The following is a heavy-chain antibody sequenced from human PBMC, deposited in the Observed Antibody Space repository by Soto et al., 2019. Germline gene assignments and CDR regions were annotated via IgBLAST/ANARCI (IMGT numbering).Heavy chain of an antibody. D-gene: IGHD2-2*01. CDR1: GDSISSFY. J-gene: IGHJ4*02. CDR2: IFSSGST. V-gene: IGHV4-59*01. CDR3: AGVGYCSSTPCWPIGYFEY. Sequence: QVQLQESGPGLVKPSETLSLTCTVSGDSISSFYWTWIRQPPGKGLEWVGYIFSSGSTNYNPSLKSRVTISVDTSETQFSLKLTSVTAADTAVYYCAGVGYCSSTPCWPIGYFEYWGQGTLVTVSS.